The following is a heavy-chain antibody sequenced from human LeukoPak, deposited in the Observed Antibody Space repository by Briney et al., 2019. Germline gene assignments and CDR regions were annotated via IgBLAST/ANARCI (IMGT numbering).Heavy chain of an antibody. J-gene: IGHJ4*02. Sequence: SETLSLTCTVSGGSISSYYCSWIRQPPGKGLEWIGYIYYSGSTNFNPSLKSRVTISVDTSKNQFSLKLSSVTAAGTAVYYCARASSGWPRAHFDYWGQGTLVTVSP. D-gene: IGHD6-19*01. CDR2: IYYSGST. V-gene: IGHV4-59*01. CDR1: GGSISSYY. CDR3: ARASSGWPRAHFDY.